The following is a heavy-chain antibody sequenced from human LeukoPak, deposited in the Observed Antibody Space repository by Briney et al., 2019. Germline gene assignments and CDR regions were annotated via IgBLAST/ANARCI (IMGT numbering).Heavy chain of an antibody. Sequence: SVKVSCKASGGTFSSYAISWVRQAPGQGLEWMGGIIPILGIANYAQKFQGRVTITADKSTSTAYMELSSLRSEDTAVYYCAREGSLWFGELWVDYWGQGTLVTVSS. D-gene: IGHD3-10*01. CDR3: AREGSLWFGELWVDY. CDR2: IIPILGIA. J-gene: IGHJ4*02. CDR1: GGTFSSYA. V-gene: IGHV1-69*10.